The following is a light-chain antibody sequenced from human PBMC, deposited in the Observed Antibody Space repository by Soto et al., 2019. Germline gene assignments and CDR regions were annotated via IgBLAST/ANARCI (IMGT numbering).Light chain of an antibody. Sequence: QSVLTQPPSASGSPGQSVTISCTGTSSDVGGYNYVSWYQQHPGKAPKLMNYEVSKRPSGVPDRFSGSKAGNTASLTVSGLQAEDEADYYCTSYAGSNNFFYVFGTGTKLTVL. CDR3: TSYAGSNNFFYV. V-gene: IGLV2-8*01. J-gene: IGLJ1*01. CDR2: EVS. CDR1: SSDVGGYNY.